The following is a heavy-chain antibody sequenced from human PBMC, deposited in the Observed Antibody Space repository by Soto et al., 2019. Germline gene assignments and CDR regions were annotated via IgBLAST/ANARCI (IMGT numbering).Heavy chain of an antibody. CDR1: GFTFSSYW. CDR2: IKQDGSEK. CDR3: ARDSIVVEPAATNWFDP. J-gene: IGHJ5*02. D-gene: IGHD2-2*01. V-gene: IGHV3-7*01. Sequence: GGSLRLSCAASGFTFSSYWMSWVRQAPGKGLEWVANIKQDGSEKYYVDSVKGRFTISRDNAKNSLYLQMNSLRAEDTAVYYCARDSIVVEPAATNWFDPWGQGTLVTSPQ.